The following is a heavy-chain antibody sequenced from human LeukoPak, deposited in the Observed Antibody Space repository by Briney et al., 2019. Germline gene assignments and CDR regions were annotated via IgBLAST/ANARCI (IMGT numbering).Heavy chain of an antibody. J-gene: IGHJ4*02. Sequence: GGSLRLSCAASGFTFSSYSMNWVRQAPGKGLEWVSSISSSSSYIYYADSVKGRFTISRDNAKNSLYLQMNSLRAEDTAVYYCAKFLSPVVVAARFDYWGQGTLVTVSS. CDR3: AKFLSPVVVAARFDY. D-gene: IGHD2-15*01. CDR2: ISSSSSYI. V-gene: IGHV3-21*01. CDR1: GFTFSSYS.